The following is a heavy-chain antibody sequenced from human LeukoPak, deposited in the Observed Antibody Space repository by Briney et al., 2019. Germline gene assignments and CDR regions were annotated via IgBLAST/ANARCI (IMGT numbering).Heavy chain of an antibody. CDR1: GFTFRNDW. J-gene: IGHJ6*02. D-gene: IGHD2-2*01. CDR3: ATVYSSSPLRPMDV. V-gene: IGHV3-7*01. CDR2: IKQDGSGK. Sequence: QTGGSLRLSCAVFGFTFRNDWMSWVRQTPGKGLEWVAMIKQDGSGKNYVDSVRGRFTISRDDAKNSLYLQMNNLRVEDTAVYYCATVYSSSPLRPMDVWGQGTTVTVSS.